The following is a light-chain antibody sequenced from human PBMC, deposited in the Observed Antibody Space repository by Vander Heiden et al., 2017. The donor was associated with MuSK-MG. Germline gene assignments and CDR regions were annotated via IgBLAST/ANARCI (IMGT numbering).Light chain of an antibody. CDR3: QQIADYPLT. J-gene: IGKJ4*01. Sequence: DIHLTQSPYFLSASVGDRVTITCRASRGINSYLAWFQQKPGKAPNLLIYDASTLQVGVPSRFSGSGSGTQFTLTISSLQPEDFATYYCQQIADYPLTFGGGTMVEIK. CDR1: RGINSY. CDR2: DAS. V-gene: IGKV1-9*01.